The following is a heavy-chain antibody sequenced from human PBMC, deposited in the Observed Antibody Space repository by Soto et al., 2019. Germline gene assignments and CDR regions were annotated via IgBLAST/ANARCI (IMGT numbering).Heavy chain of an antibody. Sequence: VQLVESGGDLVQPGGSLRLSCAASGFTFSNYWMSWVRQAPGKGLEWVANIKQDGSEKHYVDSVKGRFTISRDNAKDSLHLQMNSLRAEDTAVYSCARVTTVGGDWGQGTLVTVSS. CDR2: IKQDGSEK. V-gene: IGHV3-7*01. D-gene: IGHD4-17*01. CDR1: GFTFSNYW. J-gene: IGHJ4*02. CDR3: ARVTTVGGD.